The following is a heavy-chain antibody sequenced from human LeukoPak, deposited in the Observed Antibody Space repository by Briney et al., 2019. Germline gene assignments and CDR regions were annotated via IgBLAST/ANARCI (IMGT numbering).Heavy chain of an antibody. CDR2: IVVGSGNT. Sequence: ASVKVSCKASGFTFTSSAVQWVRQARGQRLEWIGWIVVGSGNTNYAQKFQERVTITRDMSTSTAYMELSSLRSEDTAVYYCAADGSPRRSYYYDSSGYYTLTPSYMDVWGKGTTVTVSS. CDR3: AADGSPRRSYYYDSSGYYTLTPSYMDV. CDR1: GFTFTSSA. V-gene: IGHV1-58*01. D-gene: IGHD3-22*01. J-gene: IGHJ6*03.